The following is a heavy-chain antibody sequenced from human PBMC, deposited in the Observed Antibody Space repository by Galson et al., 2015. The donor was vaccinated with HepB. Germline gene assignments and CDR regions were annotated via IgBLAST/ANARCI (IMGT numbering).Heavy chain of an antibody. V-gene: IGHV3-48*03. D-gene: IGHD5-24*01. CDR2: ISSSGSTI. CDR1: GFTFSSYK. CDR3: ARALDGYNSGAFDY. Sequence: SLRLSCAASGFTFSSYKMNWVRQAPGKGLEWVSYISSSGSTIYYADSVKGRFTISRDNAKNSLYLQMNSLRAEDTAVYYCARALDGYNSGAFDYWGQGTLVTVSS. J-gene: IGHJ4*02.